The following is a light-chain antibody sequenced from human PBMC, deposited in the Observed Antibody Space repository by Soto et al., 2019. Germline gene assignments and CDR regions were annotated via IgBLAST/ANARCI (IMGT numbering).Light chain of an antibody. CDR3: HQYNAYSQA. CDR1: ESVSRW. CDR2: QAS. V-gene: IGKV1-5*03. Sequence: DIQMTQSPSTLSASVGDRVTITCRASESVSRWLAWYEQKPGRTHKLLIYQASTLETGVSSRFSGGGSGTECTLAISILQPDDFATYYCHQYNAYSQAFGQGTKVEIK. J-gene: IGKJ1*01.